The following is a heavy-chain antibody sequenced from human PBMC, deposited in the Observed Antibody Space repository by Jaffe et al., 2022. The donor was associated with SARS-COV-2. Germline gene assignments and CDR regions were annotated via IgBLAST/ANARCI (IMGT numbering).Heavy chain of an antibody. Sequence: QVQLVQSGAEVKKPGSSVKVSCKASGGTFSSYAISWVRQAPGQGLEWMGGIIPIFGTANYAQKFQGRVTITADESTSTAYMELSSLRSEDTAVYYCASRTGAYYYDSSGYYYDLDYWGQGTLVTVSS. CDR1: GGTFSSYA. V-gene: IGHV1-69*01. D-gene: IGHD3-22*01. J-gene: IGHJ4*02. CDR3: ASRTGAYYYDSSGYYYDLDY. CDR2: IIPIFGTA.